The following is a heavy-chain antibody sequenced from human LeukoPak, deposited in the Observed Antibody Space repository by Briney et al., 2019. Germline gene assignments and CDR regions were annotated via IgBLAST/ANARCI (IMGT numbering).Heavy chain of an antibody. J-gene: IGHJ4*02. CDR3: ARDLGSSGWYQRGLDY. Sequence: GGSLRLSCAASGFTFSSYAISWVRQAPGQGLEWMGGIIPIFGTANYAQKFQGRVTITADESTSTAYMELSSLRSEDTAVYYCARDLGSSGWYQRGLDYWGQGTLVTVSS. D-gene: IGHD6-19*01. CDR2: IIPIFGTA. CDR1: GFTFSSYA. V-gene: IGHV1-69*01.